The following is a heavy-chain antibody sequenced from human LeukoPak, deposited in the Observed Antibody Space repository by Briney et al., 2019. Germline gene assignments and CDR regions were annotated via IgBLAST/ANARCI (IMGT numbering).Heavy chain of an antibody. CDR1: GFNLSTNA. Sequence: GGSLRLSCLTSGFNLSTNAMSWVRQAPGKGLEWISGISGSGASTYYADSVKGRFTISRDDSRNTLYLQMNSLRGDDTAVYYCAKDVGKWESLHFFDYWGQGTLVTVSS. J-gene: IGHJ4*02. D-gene: IGHD1-26*01. V-gene: IGHV3-23*01. CDR3: AKDVGKWESLHFFDY. CDR2: ISGSGAST.